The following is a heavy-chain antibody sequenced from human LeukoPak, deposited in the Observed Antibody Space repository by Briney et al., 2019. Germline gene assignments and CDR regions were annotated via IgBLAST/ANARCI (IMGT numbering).Heavy chain of an antibody. CDR3: AISYDNSGYYYWDY. J-gene: IGHJ4*02. CDR1: GYTFTDYY. Sequence: GASVKVSCKASGYTFTDYYMHWVRQAPGQGLEWMGWINPNSGGTNYAQKFQDRVTMTRDTSISTAYMELSRLRSDDTAVYYCAISYDNSGYYYWDYWGQGTLVTVSS. CDR2: INPNSGGT. D-gene: IGHD3-22*01. V-gene: IGHV1-2*02.